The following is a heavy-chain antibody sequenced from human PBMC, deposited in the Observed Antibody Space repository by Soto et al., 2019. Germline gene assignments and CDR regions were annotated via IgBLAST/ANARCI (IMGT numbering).Heavy chain of an antibody. CDR2: ISGSGGGT. D-gene: IGHD2-8*01. Sequence: GESLKISCAASGFTFSDSYMSWIRQAPGKGLEWVSLISGSGGGTYYADSVKGRFTISRDNAKNTLYLQMNSLRAEDTAVWYCAKHLNNGRPDYWGQGTRVTVAS. J-gene: IGHJ4*02. CDR1: GFTFSDSY. CDR3: AKHLNNGRPDY. V-gene: IGHV3-23*01.